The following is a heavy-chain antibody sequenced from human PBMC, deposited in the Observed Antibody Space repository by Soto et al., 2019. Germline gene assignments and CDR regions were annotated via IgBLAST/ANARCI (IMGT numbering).Heavy chain of an antibody. V-gene: IGHV3-23*01. D-gene: IGHD3-10*01. J-gene: IGHJ4*02. CDR2: ITDTGGEA. Sequence: GGSLRLSCVASGMTFGSRGMSWVRQAAGEGMEWVSTITDTGGEAKYGDSGRGRLTIYRDNRKKTIYLQMSSQRADDSAVYVYATGSKDSYPGSRIFDFWGRGTLVTVSS. CDR1: GMTFGSRG. CDR3: ATGSKDSYPGSRIFDF.